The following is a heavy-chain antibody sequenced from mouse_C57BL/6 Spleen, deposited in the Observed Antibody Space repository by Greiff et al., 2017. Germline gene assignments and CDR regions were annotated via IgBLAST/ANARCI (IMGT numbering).Heavy chain of an antibody. CDR1: GFTFSSYA. J-gene: IGHJ1*03. CDR3: ARVGDSNYGYFDV. CDR2: ISDGGSYT. V-gene: IGHV5-4*01. D-gene: IGHD2-5*01. Sequence: EVLLVESGGGLVQSGGSLKLSCAASGFTFSSYAMSWVRQTPEKRLEWVATISDGGSYTYYPDNVKGRFPISRDNAKNNLYLQMSHLKSEDTAMYYCARVGDSNYGYFDVWGTGTTVTVSS.